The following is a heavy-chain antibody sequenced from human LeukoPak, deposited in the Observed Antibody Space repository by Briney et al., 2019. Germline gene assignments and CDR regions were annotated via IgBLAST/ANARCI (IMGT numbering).Heavy chain of an antibody. V-gene: IGHV3-23*01. J-gene: IGHJ4*02. Sequence: PGGSLRLSCAASGFTFSSYAMSWVRQAPGKGLEWVSGISGSGGTTYYTDSVKGRFTISRGNSKNTLYLQMNSLRAEDTAVYHCAKDAKFSLGYGSGSYYWGQGTLVTVSP. CDR1: GFTFSSYA. D-gene: IGHD3-10*01. CDR3: AKDAKFSLGYGSGSYY. CDR2: ISGSGGTT.